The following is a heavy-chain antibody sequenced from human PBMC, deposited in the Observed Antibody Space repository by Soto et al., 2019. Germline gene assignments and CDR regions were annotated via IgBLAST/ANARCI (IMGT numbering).Heavy chain of an antibody. V-gene: IGHV3-23*01. Sequence: PGGSLRLSCAASGFNFSIYAMIWVRQAPGKGLEWVSAISGTGISTYYADSVKGRFTISRDNAKNTLYLQMDSLRDEDTAIYYCARENWYSLDVWGQGTTVTVSS. CDR1: GFNFSIYA. D-gene: IGHD1-26*01. J-gene: IGHJ6*02. CDR3: ARENWYSLDV. CDR2: ISGTGIST.